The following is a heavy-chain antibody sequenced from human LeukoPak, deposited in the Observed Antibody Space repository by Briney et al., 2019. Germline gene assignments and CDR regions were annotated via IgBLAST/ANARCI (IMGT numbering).Heavy chain of an antibody. Sequence: ASVTVSFKVSGYTLTELSMHWVRQAPGKGLEWMGGFDPEDGETIYAQKFQGRVTMTEDTSTDTAYVELSSLRSEDTAVYYCATVFSSSPGLNYYYGMDVWGQGTTVTVSS. J-gene: IGHJ6*02. D-gene: IGHD6-6*01. V-gene: IGHV1-24*01. CDR1: GYTLTELS. CDR2: FDPEDGET. CDR3: ATVFSSSPGLNYYYGMDV.